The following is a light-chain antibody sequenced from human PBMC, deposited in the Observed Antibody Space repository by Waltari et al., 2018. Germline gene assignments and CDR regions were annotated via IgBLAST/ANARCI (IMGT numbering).Light chain of an antibody. CDR1: SGHSSRV. CDR2: VNSDGSH. Sequence: LALTQSPSSSAPLGATVKLPCRLSSGHSSRVSGRLPQRPEKGPRYLMKVNSDGSHIKGDDIPDRLSGSSSGAERYLTISSLQPDDEADYYCQTGGHGTWVFGGGTTLTVL. CDR3: QTGGHGTWV. V-gene: IGLV4-69*01. J-gene: IGLJ3*02.